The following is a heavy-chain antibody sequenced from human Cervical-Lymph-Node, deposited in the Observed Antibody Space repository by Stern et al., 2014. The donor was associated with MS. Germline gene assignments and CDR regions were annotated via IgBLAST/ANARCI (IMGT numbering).Heavy chain of an antibody. Sequence: VQLLESSPGLVKPSETLSLTCTVSGVSINSYYWNWIRQSPGKGLEWIGSAYYSGDTNYNPSLKSRVTISVDTSKNQFSLKIHSVTAADTAVYYCARDLSDWGQGTQVTVSS. CDR2: AYYSGDT. D-gene: IGHD2/OR15-2a*01. J-gene: IGHJ4*02. V-gene: IGHV4-59*01. CDR1: GVSINSYY. CDR3: ARDLSD.